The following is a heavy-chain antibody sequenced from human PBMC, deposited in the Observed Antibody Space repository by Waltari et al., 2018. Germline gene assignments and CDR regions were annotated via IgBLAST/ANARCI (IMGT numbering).Heavy chain of an antibody. J-gene: IGHJ5*02. D-gene: IGHD6-13*01. CDR1: GGSISSRSYY. V-gene: IGHV4-39*07. CDR2: MEYSGKR. Sequence: QLQLQESGPGLVKPSETLSLTCTVSGGSISSRSYYWGWIRQPPGKGLEGSGSMEYSGKRYDKPSLKSRVTKAVDTSKKQFALKRSSVTAADTAGYYCARGGAAGTNGFDPWGQGTLVTVSS. CDR3: ARGGAAGTNGFDP.